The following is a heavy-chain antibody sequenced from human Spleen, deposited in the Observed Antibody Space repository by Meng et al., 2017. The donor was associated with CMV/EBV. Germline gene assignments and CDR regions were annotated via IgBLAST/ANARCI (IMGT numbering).Heavy chain of an antibody. Sequence: GGSLRLSCAASGFTFSSYSMNWVRQAPGKGLEWVSSISSSSSYIYYADSVKGRFTISRDNAKNSLYLQMNSLRAEDTAVYYCARGWDYGDYFGDYYDMDVWGQGTTVTVSS. V-gene: IGHV3-21*01. CDR3: ARGWDYGDYFGDYYDMDV. CDR1: GFTFSSYS. J-gene: IGHJ6*02. D-gene: IGHD4-17*01. CDR2: ISSSSSYI.